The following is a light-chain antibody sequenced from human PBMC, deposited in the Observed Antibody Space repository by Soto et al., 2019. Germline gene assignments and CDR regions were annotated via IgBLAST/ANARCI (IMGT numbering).Light chain of an antibody. CDR3: QQRSNWPPWT. V-gene: IGKV3-11*01. Sequence: EIVLTQSPATLSLSPGEIATLSCRASQSISSYLAWYQQKPCQAPRLLIYDASNRATGIPARFSGSGFGADFTLTICGLEPEDFAVYYCQQRSNWPPWTFGQGTKVEIK. J-gene: IGKJ1*01. CDR1: QSISSY. CDR2: DAS.